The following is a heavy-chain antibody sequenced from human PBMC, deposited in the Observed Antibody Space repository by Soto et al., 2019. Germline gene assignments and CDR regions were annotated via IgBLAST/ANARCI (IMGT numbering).Heavy chain of an antibody. Sequence: GSLRLSCAASGFTFSSYAMSWVRQAPGKGLEWVSAISGSGGSTYYADSVKGRFTIPRDNSKNTLYLQMNSLRAEDTAVYYCAKAHGATPYYYGMDVWGQGTTVTVSS. CDR3: AKAHGATPYYYGMDV. J-gene: IGHJ6*02. CDR2: ISGSGGST. V-gene: IGHV3-23*01. CDR1: GFTFSSYA. D-gene: IGHD1-26*01.